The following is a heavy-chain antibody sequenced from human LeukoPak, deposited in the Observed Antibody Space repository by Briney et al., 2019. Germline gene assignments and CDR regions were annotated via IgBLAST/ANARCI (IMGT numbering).Heavy chain of an antibody. Sequence: SETLSLTCAVYGGSFSGYYWSWIRQPPGKGLEWIGEINHSGITNYNPSLKSRVTISVDTSKNQFSLKLSSVTAADTAVYYCASLSSGWYGDFDYWGQGTLVTVSS. V-gene: IGHV4-34*01. J-gene: IGHJ4*02. CDR3: ASLSSGWYGDFDY. CDR2: INHSGIT. CDR1: GGSFSGYY. D-gene: IGHD6-19*01.